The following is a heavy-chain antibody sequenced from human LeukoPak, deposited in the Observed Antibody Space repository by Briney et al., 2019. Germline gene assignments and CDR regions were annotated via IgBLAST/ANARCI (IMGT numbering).Heavy chain of an antibody. V-gene: IGHV3-23*01. CDR3: AKTPIYDSSGYCYFDY. Sequence: QSGGSLRLSCAASGFTFSTYGMSWVRQAPGKGLEWVSAISGSGGTTYYADSVKGRFTISRDNSKNTLYLQMNSLRAEDTAVYYCAKTPIYDSSGYCYFDYWGQGTLVTVSS. J-gene: IGHJ4*02. CDR2: ISGSGGTT. CDR1: GFTFSTYG. D-gene: IGHD3-22*01.